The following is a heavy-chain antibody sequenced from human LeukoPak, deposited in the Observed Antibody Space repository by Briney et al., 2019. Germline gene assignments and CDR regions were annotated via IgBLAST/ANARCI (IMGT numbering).Heavy chain of an antibody. J-gene: IGHJ4*02. Sequence: GGSLRLSCAVSGFTFKDAWMRWVRQPPGKGLEWVGHIKSKIDGGTTDYAAPVRGRFSISRDDSRATLYLQMDSLKIEDTAMYYCTTAQDGAGAYFNIDYWGQGALVIVSS. D-gene: IGHD3-10*01. CDR2: IKSKIDGGTT. CDR1: GFTFKDAW. V-gene: IGHV3-15*01. CDR3: TTAQDGAGAYFNIDY.